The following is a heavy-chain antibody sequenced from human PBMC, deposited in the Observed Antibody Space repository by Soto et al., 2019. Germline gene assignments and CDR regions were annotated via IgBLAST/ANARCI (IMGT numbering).Heavy chain of an antibody. CDR3: ARDLGWAFDC. CDR2: IGGGGRLI. CDR1: GFTFSSFS. Sequence: EVQLVEPGGGLVQRGGSLRLSCAASGFTFSSFSMNWVRQAPGRGLEWISYIGGGGRLISYADSVKGRFAISRDNAQNSLYLQMDSLRDEDTAVYYCARDLGWAFDCWGQGTLVTVSS. V-gene: IGHV3-48*02. J-gene: IGHJ4*02. D-gene: IGHD6-19*01.